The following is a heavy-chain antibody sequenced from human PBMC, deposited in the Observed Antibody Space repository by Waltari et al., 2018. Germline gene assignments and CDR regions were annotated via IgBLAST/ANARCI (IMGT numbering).Heavy chain of an antibody. CDR1: GYSFTSFW. CDR2: IDPSDSDI. J-gene: IGHJ4*02. CDR3: ARHFVGNSPEFDY. Sequence: EVQLVQSGAEVKKPGESLRIYCKGSGYSFTSFWIPWVRQIPGKVLEWMGRIDPSDSDIDYSPSFQGHVTISVDNSITTAYLQWNSLKASDTAMYYCARHFVGNSPEFDYWGQGTLVTVSS. V-gene: IGHV5-10-1*03. D-gene: IGHD3-3*02.